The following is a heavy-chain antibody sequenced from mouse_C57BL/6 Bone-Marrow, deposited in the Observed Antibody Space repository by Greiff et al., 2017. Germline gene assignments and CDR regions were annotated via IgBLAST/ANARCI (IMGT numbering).Heavy chain of an antibody. V-gene: IGHV14-4*01. J-gene: IGHJ3*01. CDR2: IDPENGDT. CDR3: TRFAY. Sequence: EVKLMESGAELVRPGASVKLSCTASGFNIKDDYMHWVKQRPEQGLEWIGWIDPENGDTEYASKFQGKATITVDTSSNTAYLQLSSLTSEDTAVYYCTRFAYWGQGTLVTVSA. CDR1: GFNIKDDY.